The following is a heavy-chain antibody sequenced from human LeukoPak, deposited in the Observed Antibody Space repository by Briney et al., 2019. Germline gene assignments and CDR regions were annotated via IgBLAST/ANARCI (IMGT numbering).Heavy chain of an antibody. Sequence: GASVKVSCKASGYTFTSYGISWVRQAPGQGLEWMGWISAYNGNTNYAQKLQGRVTMTTDTSTSTAYMELRSLRSDDTAVYYCARDKLLWFGELGGFQHWGQGTLVTVSS. CDR2: ISAYNGNT. CDR1: GYTFTSYG. CDR3: ARDKLLWFGELGGFQH. D-gene: IGHD3-10*01. V-gene: IGHV1-18*01. J-gene: IGHJ1*01.